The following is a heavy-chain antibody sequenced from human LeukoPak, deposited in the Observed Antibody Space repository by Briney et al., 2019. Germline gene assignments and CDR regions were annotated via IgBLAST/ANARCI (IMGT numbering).Heavy chain of an antibody. Sequence: ASVKVSCKASGYTSTGYYIQWVRQAPGQGLECMGWINPNTGDTNYAQKFQGRVTMTRDTSISTAYMELSGLRSDDTAVYYCARGFDWLEVYFDYWGQGTLVTVSS. CDR3: ARGFDWLEVYFDY. CDR1: GYTSTGYY. CDR2: INPNTGDT. J-gene: IGHJ4*02. D-gene: IGHD3-9*01. V-gene: IGHV1-2*02.